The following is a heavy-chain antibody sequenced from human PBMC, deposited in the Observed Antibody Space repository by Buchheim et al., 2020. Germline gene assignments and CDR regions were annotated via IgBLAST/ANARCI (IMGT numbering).Heavy chain of an antibody. J-gene: IGHJ4*02. CDR3: ARGGIYSSSSDSGN. Sequence: EVQLVESGGGLVKPGGSLRLSCAASVFTFMNYNINWVRQAPGKGLEWVSSITSSRSYIYYEDSVKGRFTISRENAKSSLYLQMSGLRVEDTAVYYCARGGIYSSSSDSGNWGQGTL. CDR2: ITSSRSYI. D-gene: IGHD6-6*01. V-gene: IGHV3-21*02. CDR1: VFTFMNYN.